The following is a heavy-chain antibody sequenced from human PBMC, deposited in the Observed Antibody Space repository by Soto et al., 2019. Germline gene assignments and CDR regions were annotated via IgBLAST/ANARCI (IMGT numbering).Heavy chain of an antibody. CDR3: ETAWDYYGMEV. CDR2: IYYRGNT. CDR1: GGSISSDDYY. V-gene: IGHV4-31*03. Sequence: SETLSLTCTVSGGSISSDDYYWNWIRQRPGKGLEWIGNIYYRGNTNYNPSLKSRIIMSMDMSENQFSLKLTSVTAEDTAVYYCETAWDYYGMEVWGQGTTVTVSS. D-gene: IGHD3-16*01. J-gene: IGHJ6*02.